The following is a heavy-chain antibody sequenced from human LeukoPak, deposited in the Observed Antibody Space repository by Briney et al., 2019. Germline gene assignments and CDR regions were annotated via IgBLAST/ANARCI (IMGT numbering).Heavy chain of an antibody. CDR1: GAPISRFY. CDR3: VQTTGWPGFDY. Sequence: SETLPLLCTTSGAPISRFYWSWVRQPPGKGLEWIGNIYNGVPTFFNPSLKSRVTLSVDTSKTQFSLQLASVTAADTAVYYCVQTTGWPGFDYWGQGILVTVSS. CDR2: IYNGVPT. D-gene: IGHD6-19*01. V-gene: IGHV4-4*09. J-gene: IGHJ4*02.